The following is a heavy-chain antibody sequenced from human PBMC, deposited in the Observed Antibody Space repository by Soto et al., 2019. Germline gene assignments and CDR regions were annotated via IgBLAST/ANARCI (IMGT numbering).Heavy chain of an antibody. CDR1: AFTFSSYA. V-gene: IGHV3-23*01. CDR2: ISGSGGST. J-gene: IGHJ6*02. CDR3: ASITLCGVVTTTRHSGMDV. D-gene: IGHD3-3*01. Sequence: GGSMRLSCAASAFTFSSYAMSWVRQAPGKGLEWVSAISGSGGSTYYADSVRGRFTISRDNSKNTLYLQMNSLRAQDTAVYYCASITLCGVVTTTRHSGMDVWRQGTTVIGSS.